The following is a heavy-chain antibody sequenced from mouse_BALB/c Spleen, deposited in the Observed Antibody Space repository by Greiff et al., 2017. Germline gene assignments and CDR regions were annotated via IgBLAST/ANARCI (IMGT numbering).Heavy chain of an antibody. CDR2: IWTGGGT. CDR3: VRDGITTATGAMDY. CDR1: GFSLTSYD. V-gene: IGHV2-9-2*01. J-gene: IGHJ4*01. Sequence: QVQLKESGPGLVAPSQSLSITCTVSGFSLTSYDISWIRQPPGKGLEWLGVIWTGGGTNYNSAFMSRLSISKDNSKSQVFLKMNSLQTDDTAIYYCVRDGITTATGAMDYWGQGTSVTVSS. D-gene: IGHD1-2*01.